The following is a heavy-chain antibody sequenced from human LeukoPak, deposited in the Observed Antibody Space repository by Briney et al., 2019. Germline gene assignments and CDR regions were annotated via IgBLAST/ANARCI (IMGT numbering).Heavy chain of an antibody. V-gene: IGHV3-30-3*01. CDR2: ISYDGSNK. D-gene: IGHD2-21*02. J-gene: IGHJ4*02. CDR3: ARGFVVVTAIADY. Sequence: GRSLRLSCAASGFTFSSYAMHWVRQAPGKGLEWVAVISYDGSNKYYADSAKGRFTISRDNSKNTLYLQMNSLRAEDTAVYYCARGFVVVTAIADYWGQGTLVTVSS. CDR1: GFTFSSYA.